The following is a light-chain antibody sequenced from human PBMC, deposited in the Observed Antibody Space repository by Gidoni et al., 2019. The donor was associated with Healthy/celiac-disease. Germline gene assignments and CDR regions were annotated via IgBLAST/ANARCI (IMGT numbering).Light chain of an antibody. J-gene: IGKJ4*01. V-gene: IGKV1-39*01. CDR2: AAS. Sequence: DIQMTQSPSSLSASVGDRVTITCRASQSISSYFNWYQQKPGKAPKLLIYAASSLQSGVPSRFSGSGSVTDFTLTISSLQPEDFATYYCQQSYSTLLTFGGGTKVEIK. CDR3: QQSYSTLLT. CDR1: QSISSY.